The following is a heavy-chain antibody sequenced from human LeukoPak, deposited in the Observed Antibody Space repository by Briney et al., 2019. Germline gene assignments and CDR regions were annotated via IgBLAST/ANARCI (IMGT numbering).Heavy chain of an antibody. J-gene: IGHJ4*02. CDR3: ARRGHGQRLVQGEFYFAD. CDR2: IYYSGSP. Sequence: SQSLSLASTVAGGSISSGTYYWGWLRQPPGNGLEWITGIYYSGSPYYNPYLKSRVTISVDTAKTQFSLKLSCVTAADTAVYYCARRGHGQRLVQGEFYFADWGEGALVTDSS. CDR1: GGSISSGTYY. D-gene: IGHD6-13*01. V-gene: IGHV4-39*01.